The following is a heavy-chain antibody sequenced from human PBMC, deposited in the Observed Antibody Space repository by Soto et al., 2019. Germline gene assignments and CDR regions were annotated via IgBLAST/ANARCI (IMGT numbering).Heavy chain of an antibody. CDR3: GRHGTAGDPHWYFDL. J-gene: IGHJ2*01. CDR1: GGSFRSHY. D-gene: IGHD1-26*01. V-gene: IGHV4-59*08. CDR2: INYGGST. Sequence: SETLSLTCFVSGGSFRSHYWSWIRQPPGEELEWIGYINYGGSTNYNPSLKSRVTISLDTSKTQVSLKLSSVTAADTAVYFCGRHGTAGDPHWYFDLWGHGTLVTVSS.